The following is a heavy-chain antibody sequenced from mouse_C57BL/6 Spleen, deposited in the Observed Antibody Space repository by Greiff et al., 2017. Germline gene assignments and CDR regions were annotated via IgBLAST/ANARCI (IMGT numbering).Heavy chain of an antibody. CDR2: INKANGYTT. V-gene: IGHV7-3*01. CDR1: GFTFPDYY. J-gene: IGHJ3*01. CDR3: ARYEGWFAY. Sequence: EVQVVASGGGLVQPGGSLSLSCAASGFTFPDYYMSWVRQPPGKALEWLGFINKANGYTTESSASVKGRFTISRDNSQSILYLQMNALRAEDSATYYCARYEGWFAYWGQGTLVTVSA.